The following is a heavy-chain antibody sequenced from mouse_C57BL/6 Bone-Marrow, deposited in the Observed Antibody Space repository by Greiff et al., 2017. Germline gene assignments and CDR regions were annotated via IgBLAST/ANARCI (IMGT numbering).Heavy chain of an antibody. CDR2: ISSGGSYT. CDR3: ARRGGLRRYFDV. J-gene: IGHJ1*03. D-gene: IGHD2-2*01. Sequence: EVQVVESGGDLVKPGGSLKLSCAASGFTFSSYGMSWVRQTPDKRLEWVATISSGGSYTYYPDSVKGRFTISRDNAKNTLYLQMSSLKSEDTAMYYCARRGGLRRYFDVGGTGTTVTVSS. CDR1: GFTFSSYG. V-gene: IGHV5-6*01.